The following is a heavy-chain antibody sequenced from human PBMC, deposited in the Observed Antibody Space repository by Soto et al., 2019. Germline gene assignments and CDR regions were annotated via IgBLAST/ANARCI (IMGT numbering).Heavy chain of an antibody. CDR3: ARGEYSSSSAENYYYYYGMDV. CDR1: GYTFTGYY. Sequence: ASVKVSCQASGYTFTGYYIHWVRQAPGQGLEWMGWINPNSGGTNYAQKFQGWVTMTRDTSISTAYMELSRLRSDDTAVYYCARGEYSSSSAENYYYYYGMDVWGQGTTVTVSS. V-gene: IGHV1-2*04. D-gene: IGHD6-6*01. J-gene: IGHJ6*02. CDR2: INPNSGGT.